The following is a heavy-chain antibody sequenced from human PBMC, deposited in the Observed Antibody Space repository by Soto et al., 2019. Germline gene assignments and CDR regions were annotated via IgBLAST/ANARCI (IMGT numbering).Heavy chain of an antibody. CDR1: GLTVGSNY. CDR3: ATVVELGYIRP. J-gene: IGHJ5*02. Sequence: EVQLVESGGTLMQPGGSLRLSCAASGLTVGSNYMSWVRQAPGKGLEWVSVIYSGGSTYYADSVKGRFTISRANSKNALYLQMNSLRAEETAVYYYATVVELGYIRPWGQGTLVTVSS. V-gene: IGHV3-53*01. D-gene: IGHD6-13*01. CDR2: IYSGGST.